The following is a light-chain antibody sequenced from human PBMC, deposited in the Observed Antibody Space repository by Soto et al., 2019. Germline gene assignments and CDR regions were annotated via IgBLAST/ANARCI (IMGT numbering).Light chain of an antibody. V-gene: IGKV3-11*01. J-gene: IGKJ5*01. CDR3: QQRSNWPRA. Sequence: EIVLTQSPATLSLSPGERATLSCRASQSVSSYLAWYQQKHGQAPRLLIYDASNRATGIPARFSGSGSGTDFPLTIRSLGTEDFAVYYWQQRSNWPRAFGQGTRLEIK. CDR2: DAS. CDR1: QSVSSY.